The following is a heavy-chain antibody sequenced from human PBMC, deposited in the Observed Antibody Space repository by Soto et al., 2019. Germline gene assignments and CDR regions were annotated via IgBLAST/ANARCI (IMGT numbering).Heavy chain of an antibody. CDR3: ARDRGYDAHDYYYNAMDV. V-gene: IGHV3-21*01. D-gene: IGHD2-15*01. J-gene: IGHJ6*02. Sequence: GGSLRLSYVASGFTFRTYTMNWVRQAHGKGLEWVSGIRGFSPYTFYAESVKGRFTISRDNAKNSLYLQMNSLGVEDTAVYYCARDRGYDAHDYYYNAMDVWGQGTTVTVSS. CDR2: IRGFSPYT. CDR1: GFTFRTYT.